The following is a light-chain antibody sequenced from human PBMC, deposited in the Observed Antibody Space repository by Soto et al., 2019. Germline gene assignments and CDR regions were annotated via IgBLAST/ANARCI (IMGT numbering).Light chain of an antibody. CDR3: QQRSNWPPGLT. J-gene: IGKJ5*01. CDR1: QTVGSNY. V-gene: IGKV3D-20*02. CDR2: GAS. Sequence: EIVVSLSPAILSVSTGGRATLSCRASQTVGSNYLAWYQQKPGQAPRVLIHGASSRATGIPDRFNGSGSGTDFTFTVSRLEPEDFAVYYCQQRSNWPPGLTFGQGTRLEI.